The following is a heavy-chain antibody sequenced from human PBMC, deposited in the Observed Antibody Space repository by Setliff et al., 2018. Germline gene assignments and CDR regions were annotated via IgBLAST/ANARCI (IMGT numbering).Heavy chain of an antibody. CDR2: IIHGGGT. CDR3: ATGYVYGSSPFLSDWFDP. CDR1: GGPFRVYY. V-gene: IGHV4-34*01. D-gene: IGHD3-22*01. J-gene: IGHJ5*02. Sequence: SETLSLTCTVYGGPFRVYYWSWFRQPPGKGLEWIGEIIHGGGTNYNPSLKSRVTISIDTSKNQFSLKLTSVTAADTAVYYCATGYVYGSSPFLSDWFDPWGQGTLVTVSS.